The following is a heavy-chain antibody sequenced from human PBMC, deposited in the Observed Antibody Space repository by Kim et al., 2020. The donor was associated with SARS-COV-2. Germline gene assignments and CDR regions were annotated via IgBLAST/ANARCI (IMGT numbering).Heavy chain of an antibody. D-gene: IGHD3-10*01. J-gene: IGHJ3*02. CDR2: IYYSGST. V-gene: IGHV4-39*01. CDR1: GGSISSSSYY. Sequence: SETLSLTCTVSGGSISSSSYYWGWIRQPPGKGLEWIGSIYYSGSTYYNPSLKSRVTISVDTSKNQFSLKLSSVTAADTAVYYCASYDLWFGELFGAFDIWGQGTMVTVSS. CDR3: ASYDLWFGELFGAFDI.